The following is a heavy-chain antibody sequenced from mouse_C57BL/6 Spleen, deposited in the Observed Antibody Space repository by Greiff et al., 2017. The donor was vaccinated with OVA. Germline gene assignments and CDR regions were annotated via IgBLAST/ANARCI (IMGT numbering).Heavy chain of an antibody. V-gene: IGHV2-2*01. CDR3: ARNFYYGISPYYAMDY. CDR2: IWSGGST. CDR1: GFSLTSYG. D-gene: IGHD1-1*01. J-gene: IGHJ4*01. Sequence: VKLQESGPGLVQPSQSLSITCTISGFSLTSYGVHWVRQSPGKGLEWLGVIWSGGSTDYNAAFISRLSISKDNSKSQVFFKMNSLQADDTAIYYCARNFYYGISPYYAMDYWGQGTSVTVSS.